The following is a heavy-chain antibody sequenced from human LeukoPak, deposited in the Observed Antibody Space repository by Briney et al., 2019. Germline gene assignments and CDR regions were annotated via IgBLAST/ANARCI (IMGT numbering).Heavy chain of an antibody. CDR1: GYTFTGYY. CDR2: INPNSGGT. CDR3: AGEIAYISSPFDY. Sequence: ASVKVSCKASGYTFTGYYMHWVRQAPGQGLEWMGWINPNSGGTNYAQKFQGRVTMTRDTSISTAYMELSRLRSDDAAVYYCAGEIAYISSPFDYWGRGTLVTVSS. D-gene: IGHD6-6*01. V-gene: IGHV1-2*02. J-gene: IGHJ4*01.